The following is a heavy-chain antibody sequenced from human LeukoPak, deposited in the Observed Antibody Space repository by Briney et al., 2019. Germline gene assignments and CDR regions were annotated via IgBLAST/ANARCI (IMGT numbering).Heavy chain of an antibody. Sequence: ASVTVSCKVPGYTLTELSMHWVRQAPGKGLEWMGGFDPEDGETIYAQKFQGRVTMSEDTSTDTAYMELSSLRSEDTAVYYCALMVYANWFDPWGQGTLVTVSS. J-gene: IGHJ5*02. CDR2: FDPEDGET. D-gene: IGHD2-8*01. CDR1: GYTLTELS. V-gene: IGHV1-24*01. CDR3: ALMVYANWFDP.